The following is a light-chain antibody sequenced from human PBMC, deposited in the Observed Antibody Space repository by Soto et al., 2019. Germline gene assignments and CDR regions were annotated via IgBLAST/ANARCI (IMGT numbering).Light chain of an antibody. CDR2: DVS. CDR1: SSDVGGYNY. CDR3: SSYTSSSTLV. J-gene: IGLJ1*01. V-gene: IGLV2-14*01. Sequence: QSALTQPASVSGSPGQSITISRTGTSSDVGGYNYVSWYQQHPGKAPKLMIYDVSNRPSGVSNRFSGSKSGNTASLTISGLQAEDEADYYCSSYTSSSTLVFGTGTKVTV.